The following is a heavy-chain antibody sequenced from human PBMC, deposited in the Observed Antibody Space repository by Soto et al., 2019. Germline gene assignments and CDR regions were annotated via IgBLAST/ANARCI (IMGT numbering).Heavy chain of an antibody. CDR1: GFTFTSYA. CDR2: ISGSGGST. D-gene: IGHD2-15*01. Sequence: GGSLRLSCAASGFTFTSYAMSWVRQAPGMGLEWVSAISGSGGSTYYADSVKGRFTISRDNSKNTLYLQMNSLRAEDTALYACARDCCGSCYGYYDYWGQGTLVTVSS. J-gene: IGHJ4*02. V-gene: IGHV3-23*01. CDR3: ARDCCGSCYGYYDY.